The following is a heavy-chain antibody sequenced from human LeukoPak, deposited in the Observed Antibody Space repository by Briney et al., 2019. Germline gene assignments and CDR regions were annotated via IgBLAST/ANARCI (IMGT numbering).Heavy chain of an antibody. J-gene: IGHJ4*02. D-gene: IGHD6-13*01. Sequence: GGSLRLSCAASGFTFSSYSMNWVRQAPGKGLEWVSSISGSGESTYYADSVRGRFTISRDNSKNTLYLQMNSLRAEDTAVYYCAKDGLRQQLFYFDYWGQGTLVTVSS. V-gene: IGHV3-23*01. CDR3: AKDGLRQQLFYFDY. CDR1: GFTFSSYS. CDR2: ISGSGEST.